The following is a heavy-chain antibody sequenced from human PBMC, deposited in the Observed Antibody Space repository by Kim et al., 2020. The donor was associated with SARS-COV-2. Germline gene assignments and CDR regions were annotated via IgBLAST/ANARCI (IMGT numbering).Heavy chain of an antibody. CDR1: GFTFSSYG. D-gene: IGHD2-2*01. CDR3: AKDRPIVVVPAARWAREPFDP. Sequence: GGSLRLSCAASGFTFSSYGMHWVRQAPGKGLEWVAVISYDGSNKYYADSVKGRFTISRDNSKNTLYLQMNSLRAEDTAVYYCAKDRPIVVVPAARWAREPFDPWGKGTLVTVSS. V-gene: IGHV3-30*18. CDR2: ISYDGSNK. J-gene: IGHJ5*02.